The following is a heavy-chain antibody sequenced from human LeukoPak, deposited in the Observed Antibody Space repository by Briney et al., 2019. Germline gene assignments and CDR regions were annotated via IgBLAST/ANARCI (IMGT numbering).Heavy chain of an antibody. CDR2: IYYSGST. D-gene: IGHD3-9*01. J-gene: IGHJ4*02. V-gene: IGHV4-59*01. Sequence: SETLSLTCTVSGGSISSYYWSWIRQPPGKGLGWIGYIYYSGSTNYNPSLKSRVTISVDTSKNQFSLKLSSVTAADTAVYYCARALGDILTGYYPDWGQGTLVTVSS. CDR1: GGSISSYY. CDR3: ARALGDILTGYYPD.